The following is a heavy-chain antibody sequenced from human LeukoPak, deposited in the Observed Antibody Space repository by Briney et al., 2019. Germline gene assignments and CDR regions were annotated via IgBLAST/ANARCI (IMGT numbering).Heavy chain of an antibody. Sequence: PSETLSLTCAVYGGSFSGYYWSWIRQPPGKGLEWIGEINHSGSTNYNPSFKSRVTISVDTSKNQFSLKLSSVTAADTAVYYCARGGMRKEVNYWGQGTLVTVSS. CDR3: ARGGMRKEVNY. J-gene: IGHJ4*02. V-gene: IGHV4-34*01. CDR2: INHSGST. CDR1: GGSFSGYY. D-gene: IGHD1-14*01.